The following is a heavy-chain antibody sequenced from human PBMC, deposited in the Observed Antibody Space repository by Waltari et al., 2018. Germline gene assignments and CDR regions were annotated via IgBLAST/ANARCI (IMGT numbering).Heavy chain of an antibody. CDR2: INHSGST. D-gene: IGHD6-19*01. V-gene: IGHV4-34*01. CDR3: ASASEGWDYAFDI. CDR1: GVSVSGYY. J-gene: IGHJ3*02. Sequence: QVQLQQWGAGLLMPSETLSVHCAVYGVSVSGYYCSCIRQPPGKGLEWIGEINHSGSTNYNPSLKSRVTISVDTSKNQFSLQLSSVTAADTAVYYCASASEGWDYAFDIWGQGTMVTVSS.